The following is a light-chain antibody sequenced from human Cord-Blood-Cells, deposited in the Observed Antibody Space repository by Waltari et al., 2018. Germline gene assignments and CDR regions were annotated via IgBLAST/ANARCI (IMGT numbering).Light chain of an antibody. CDR2: WAS. V-gene: IGKV4-1*01. Sequence: DNVMTQSPDSLAVSLGARAPINRKSSLSVLYISNNKNYLAWYQQKPGQPPKLLIYWASTRESGVPDRFSGSGSGTDFTLTISSLQAEDVAVYYCQQYYSTPYTFGQGTKLEIK. CDR1: LSVLYISNNKNY. CDR3: QQYYSTPYT. J-gene: IGKJ2*01.